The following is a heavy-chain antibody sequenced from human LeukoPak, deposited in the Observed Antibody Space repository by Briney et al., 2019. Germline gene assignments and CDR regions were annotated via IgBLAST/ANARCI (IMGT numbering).Heavy chain of an antibody. CDR1: GFTFSSYW. D-gene: IGHD3-10*01. CDR2: INSDGSST. J-gene: IGHJ6*02. Sequence: GGSLRLSCAASGFTFSSYWMHWVRQAPGKGLVWVSRINSDGSSTSYADSVKGRFTISRDNAKNTLYLQMNSLRAEDMAVYYCARVLITVVRGVILDYYYGMDVWGQGTTVTVSS. V-gene: IGHV3-74*01. CDR3: ARVLITVVRGVILDYYYGMDV.